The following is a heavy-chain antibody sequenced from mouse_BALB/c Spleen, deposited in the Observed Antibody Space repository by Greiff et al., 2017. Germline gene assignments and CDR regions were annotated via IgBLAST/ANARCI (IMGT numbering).Heavy chain of an antibody. D-gene: IGHD4-1*01. J-gene: IGHJ2*01. Sequence: QVQLQQSGAELAKPGASVKMSCKASGYTFTSYWMHWVKQRPGQGLEWIGYINPSTGYTEYNQKFKDKATLTADKSSSTAYMQLSSLTSEDSAVYYCARSGGWDAFDYWGQGTTLTVSS. CDR1: GYTFTSYW. CDR2: INPSTGYT. CDR3: ARSGGWDAFDY. V-gene: IGHV1-7*01.